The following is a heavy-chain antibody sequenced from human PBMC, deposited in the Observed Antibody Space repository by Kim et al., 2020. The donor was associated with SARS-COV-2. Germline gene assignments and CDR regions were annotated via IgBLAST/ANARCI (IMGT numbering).Heavy chain of an antibody. V-gene: IGHV4-34*01. CDR3: ARKDILTGYYIPVNAFDI. CDR1: GGSFSGYY. CDR2: INHSGST. D-gene: IGHD3-9*01. J-gene: IGHJ3*02. Sequence: SETLSLTCAVYGGSFSGYYWSWIRQPPGKGLAWIGEINHSGSTNYNPSLKSRVTRSVDTSKNQFTLKLSSVTAADTAVYYCARKDILTGYYIPVNAFDIWGQGTMVTGSS.